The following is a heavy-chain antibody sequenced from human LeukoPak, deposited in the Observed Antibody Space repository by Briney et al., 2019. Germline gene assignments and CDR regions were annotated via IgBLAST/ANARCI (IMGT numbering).Heavy chain of an antibody. Sequence: ASVKVSCKASGYTFTTSYIHWVRQAPGQGLEWMGIINPTGGSTTYAQKFQARFTMTSDTSTSTAYMELRSLRSDDTAVYYCARVGSGGTYYYYYYMGVWGKGTTVTVSS. J-gene: IGHJ6*03. D-gene: IGHD3-10*01. CDR1: GYTFTTSY. CDR2: INPTGGST. V-gene: IGHV1-46*01. CDR3: ARVGSGGTYYYYYYMGV.